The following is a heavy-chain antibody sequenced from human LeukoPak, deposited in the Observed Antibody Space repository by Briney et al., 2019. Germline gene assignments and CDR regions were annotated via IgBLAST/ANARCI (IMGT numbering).Heavy chain of an antibody. Sequence: GASVKVSCKASGYTFTGYYMHWVRQAPGQGLEWMGIINPSGGSTSYAQKFQGRVTMTRDTSTSTVYMELSSLRSEDTAVYYCARSPREQQALTYYYDSSGYPFDYWGQGTLVTVSS. J-gene: IGHJ4*02. V-gene: IGHV1-46*01. CDR1: GYTFTGYY. CDR2: INPSGGST. D-gene: IGHD3-22*01. CDR3: ARSPREQQALTYYYDSSGYPFDY.